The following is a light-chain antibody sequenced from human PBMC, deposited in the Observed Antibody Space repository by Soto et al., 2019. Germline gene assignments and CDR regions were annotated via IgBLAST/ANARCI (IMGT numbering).Light chain of an antibody. CDR2: YNN. Sequence: QSVLTQPPSASETPGQTVSISCSGSNSNIASNTVNWYHHLPGTAPKLLIYYNNQRPSGGPDRFSGSKSGTSASLAISWLQSEDESDYYCAAWDATLKRYVFGSGTKLTVL. J-gene: IGLJ1*01. CDR3: AAWDATLKRYV. V-gene: IGLV1-44*01. CDR1: NSNIASNT.